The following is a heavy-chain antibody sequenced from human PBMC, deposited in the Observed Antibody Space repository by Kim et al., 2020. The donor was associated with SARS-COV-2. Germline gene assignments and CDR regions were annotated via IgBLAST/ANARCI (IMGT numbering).Heavy chain of an antibody. D-gene: IGHD6-13*01. Sequence: NHSLTSRVTISGDTSKNQFSLKLSSVTAADTALYYCARHGSSYEYFFDYWGQGSLVTVSS. V-gene: IGHV4-61*07. J-gene: IGHJ4*02. CDR3: ARHGSSYEYFFDY.